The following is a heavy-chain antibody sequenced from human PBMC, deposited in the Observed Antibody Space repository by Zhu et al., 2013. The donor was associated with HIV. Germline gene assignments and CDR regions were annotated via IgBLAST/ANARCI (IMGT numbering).Heavy chain of an antibody. J-gene: IGHJ4*02. Sequence: QVQLVQSGAEVKKPGSSVKVSCKASGGTFSSYAISWVRQAPGQGLEWMGGIIPIFGTANYAQKFQGRVTITADESTSTAYMELSSLRSEDTAVYYCARDVGVKGVLGGVGGYFDYWGQGTLVTVSS. CDR2: IIPIFGTA. V-gene: IGHV1-69*01. CDR3: ARDVGVKGVLGGVGGYFDY. CDR1: GGTFSSYA. D-gene: IGHD1-26*01.